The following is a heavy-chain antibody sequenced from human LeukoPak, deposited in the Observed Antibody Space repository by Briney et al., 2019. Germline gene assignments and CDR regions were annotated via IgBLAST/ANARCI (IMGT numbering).Heavy chain of an antibody. J-gene: IGHJ4*02. CDR3: ARDRNYYHR. D-gene: IGHD3-10*01. CDR1: GGSISSYH. Sequence: SETLSLTCTVSGGSISSYHWSWIRQPPGKGLEWIGYIYYSGSTNYNPSLKSRVTISVDTSKNQFSLKLSSVTAADTAVYYCARDRNYYHRWGQGTLVTVSS. CDR2: IYYSGST. V-gene: IGHV4-59*01.